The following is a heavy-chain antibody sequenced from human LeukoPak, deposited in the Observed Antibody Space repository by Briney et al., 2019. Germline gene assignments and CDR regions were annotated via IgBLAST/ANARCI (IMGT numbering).Heavy chain of an antibody. CDR2: ISSSSSYI. CDR1: GFTFSSYS. D-gene: IGHD6-13*01. J-gene: IGHJ4*02. CDR3: ARDSIAAAGRPFDY. Sequence: GGSLRLSCAASGFTFSSYSMNWVRQAPGKGLEWVSSISSSSSYIYYADSVKGRFTISRDNAKNSLYLQMNSLRAEDTAVYYCARDSIAAAGRPFDYWAQGTLVTVSS. V-gene: IGHV3-21*01.